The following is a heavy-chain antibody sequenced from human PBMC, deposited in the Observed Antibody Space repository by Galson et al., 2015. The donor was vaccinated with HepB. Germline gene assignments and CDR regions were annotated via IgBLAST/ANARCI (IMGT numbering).Heavy chain of an antibody. CDR1: GYTFTSYA. V-gene: IGHV1-8*02. D-gene: IGHD2-15*01. Sequence: SVKVSCKASGYTFTSYAMHWVRQAPGQRLEWMGWMNPNSGNTGYAQKFQGRVTMTRNTSISTAYMELSSLRSEDTAVYYCARRIPSYGFDYWGQGTLVTVSS. CDR3: ARRIPSYGFDY. J-gene: IGHJ4*02. CDR2: MNPNSGNT.